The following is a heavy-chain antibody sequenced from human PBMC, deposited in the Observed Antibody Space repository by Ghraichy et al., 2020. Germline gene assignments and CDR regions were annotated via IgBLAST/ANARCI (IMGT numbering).Heavy chain of an antibody. J-gene: IGHJ5*02. D-gene: IGHD6-13*01. CDR1: GDSVSSNSAA. Sequence: SQTLSLTCAISGDSVSSNSAAWNWIRQSPSRGLEWLGRTYYRSKWYNDYAVSVKSRITINPDTSKNQFSLQLNSVTPEDTAVYYCARDLFWDIAAAQRGFDPWGQGTLVTVSS. CDR3: ARDLFWDIAAAQRGFDP. CDR2: TYYRSKWYN. V-gene: IGHV6-1*01.